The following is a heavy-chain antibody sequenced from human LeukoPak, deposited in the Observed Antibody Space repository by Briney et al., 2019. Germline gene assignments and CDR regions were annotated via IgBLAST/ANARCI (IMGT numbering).Heavy chain of an antibody. V-gene: IGHV3-48*03. J-gene: IGHJ6*02. Sequence: GGSLRLSCAASGFTFSSYEMNWVRQAPGKGLEWVSYISSSGSTIYYADSVKGRFTISRDNARNSLYLQMNSLRAEDTAVYYCARYPGALYYYYGMDVWGQGTTVTVSS. CDR3: ARYPGALYYYYGMDV. CDR2: ISSSGSTI. CDR1: GFTFSSYE.